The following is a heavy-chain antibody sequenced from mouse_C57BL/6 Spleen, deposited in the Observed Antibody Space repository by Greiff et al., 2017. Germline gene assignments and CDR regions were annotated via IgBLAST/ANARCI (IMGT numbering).Heavy chain of an antibody. CDR2: IYPRSGNT. CDR1: GYTFTSYG. V-gene: IGHV1-81*01. CDR3: APNWDYAMDY. J-gene: IGHJ4*01. Sequence: VKVVESGAELARPGASVKLSCKASGYTFTSYGISWVKQRTGQGLEWIGEIYPRSGNTYYNEKFKGKATLTADKSSSTAYMELRSLTSEDSAVYFCAPNWDYAMDYWGQGTSVTVSS. D-gene: IGHD4-1*01.